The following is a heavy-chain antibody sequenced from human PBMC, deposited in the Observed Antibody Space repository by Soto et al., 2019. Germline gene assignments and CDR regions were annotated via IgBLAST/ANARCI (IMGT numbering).Heavy chain of an antibody. CDR2: INHSGST. Sequence: PSETLSLTCAVYGGSFSGYYWSWIRQPPGKGLEWIGEINHSGSTNYNPSLKSRVTISVDTSKNQFSLKLSSVTAADTAVYYCARGPWSRQYYMDVWGKGTTVTVSS. D-gene: IGHD1-26*01. J-gene: IGHJ6*03. CDR3: ARGPWSRQYYMDV. V-gene: IGHV4-34*01. CDR1: GGSFSGYY.